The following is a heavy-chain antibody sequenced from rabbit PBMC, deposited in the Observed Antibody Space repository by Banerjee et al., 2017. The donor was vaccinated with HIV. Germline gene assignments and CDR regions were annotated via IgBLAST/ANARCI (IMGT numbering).Heavy chain of an antibody. V-gene: IGHV1S43*01. CDR3: ARGWITMTMNL. CDR2: IYTNSGST. CDR1: GIDFSNYVY. J-gene: IGHJ4*01. D-gene: IGHD2-1*01. Sequence: QQQLEESGGGLVKPGGTLTLTCKASGIDFSNYVYICWVRQAPGKGLELIACIYTNSGSTWYASWVDGRFTISRSTSLNTVTLQMTSLTAADTATYFCARGWITMTMNLWGPGTLVTVS.